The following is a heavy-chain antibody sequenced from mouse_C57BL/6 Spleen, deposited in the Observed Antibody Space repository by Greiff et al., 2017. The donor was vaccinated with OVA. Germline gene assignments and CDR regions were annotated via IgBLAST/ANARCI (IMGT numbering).Heavy chain of an antibody. Sequence: EVKLMESGPELVKPGDSVKISCKASGYSFTGYFMNWVMQSHGKSLEWIGRINPYNGDTFYNQKFKGKATLTVDKSSSTAHMELRSLTSVDSAVYYGARWITTVVSFDYWGQGTTLTVSS. V-gene: IGHV1-20*01. D-gene: IGHD1-1*01. J-gene: IGHJ2*01. CDR1: GYSFTGYF. CDR2: INPYNGDT. CDR3: ARWITTVVSFDY.